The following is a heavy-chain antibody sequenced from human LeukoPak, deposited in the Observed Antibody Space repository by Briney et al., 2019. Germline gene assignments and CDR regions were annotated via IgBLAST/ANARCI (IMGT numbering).Heavy chain of an antibody. V-gene: IGHV4-4*07. CDR3: ARDGYDSSGYYLSGAFDI. J-gene: IGHJ3*02. CDR1: GGSIRNYY. Sequence: SETLSLTCSVSGGSIRNYYWTWIRQPAGKGLEWIGRIYTSGSTNYNPSLKSRVTMSVDTSKNQFSLKLSSVTAADTAVYYCARDGYDSSGYYLSGAFDIWGQGTMVTVSS. D-gene: IGHD3-22*01. CDR2: IYTSGST.